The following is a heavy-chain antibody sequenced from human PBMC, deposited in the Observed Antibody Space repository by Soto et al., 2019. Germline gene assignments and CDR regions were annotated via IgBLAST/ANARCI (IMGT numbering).Heavy chain of an antibody. CDR1: GFTVSNNY. CDR2: FDRGGST. Sequence: XGSLRLTFAASGFTVSNNYMSWVRQAPGKGLDWVSVFDRGGSTYCADSVKGRFTISRDIPKNTLYLQMNSLRVEDTAVYSRARGKMYIYGLDVWGQGTMVTVSS. J-gene: IGHJ6*02. CDR3: ARGKMYIYGLDV. V-gene: IGHV3-53*05. D-gene: IGHD1-1*01.